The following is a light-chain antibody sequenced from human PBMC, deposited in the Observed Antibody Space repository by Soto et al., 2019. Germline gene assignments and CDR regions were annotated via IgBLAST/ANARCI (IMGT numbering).Light chain of an antibody. J-gene: IGLJ1*01. CDR3: NSYTTSNTFV. CDR2: EGH. V-gene: IGLV2-14*02. Sequence: QSALAQPASVSGSPGQSITISCTGTSGFVGSFSLVSWYQQHPGKAPKVMISEGHRRPSGVSDRFSGSKSGNTASLTISGLQSEDEADYYCNSYTTSNTFVFGSGTKVTVL. CDR1: SGFVGSFSL.